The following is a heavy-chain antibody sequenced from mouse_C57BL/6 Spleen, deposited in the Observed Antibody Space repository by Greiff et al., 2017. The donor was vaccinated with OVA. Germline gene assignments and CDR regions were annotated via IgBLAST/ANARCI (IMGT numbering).Heavy chain of an antibody. CDR2: IHTNSGST. D-gene: IGHD2-3*01. J-gene: IGHJ1*03. CDR1: GYTFPCHW. CDR3: AREDGYYWYFDV. Sequence: VQLVQPGAELVKPGASVKFSCEASGYTFPCHWMPWVKQTPGQGLEWVGMIHTNSGSTYYPEKIESKVTMAVDKSYSTAYMQLSSLTSEDSAFYYCAREDGYYWYFDVWGTGTTVTVSS. V-gene: IGHV1-64*01.